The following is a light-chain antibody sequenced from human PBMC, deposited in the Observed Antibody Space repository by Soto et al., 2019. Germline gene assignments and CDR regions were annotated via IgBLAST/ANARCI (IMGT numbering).Light chain of an antibody. V-gene: IGLV1-47*01. CDR2: TNN. J-gene: IGLJ3*02. CDR1: SSNIGSND. Sequence: QSVLTQPPSVSGTPGQRVTISCSGSSSNIGSNDVYWYHQYPGTAPKLLINTNNQRPSGVPDRFSGSKSGTSASLAISGLRSEMEADYYSVSWVDGLRSWVFGRGTKVTVL. CDR3: VSWVDGLRSWV.